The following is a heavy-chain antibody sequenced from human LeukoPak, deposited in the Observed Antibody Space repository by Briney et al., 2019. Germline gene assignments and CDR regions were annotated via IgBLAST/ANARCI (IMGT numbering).Heavy chain of an antibody. Sequence: GGSLRLSCVASGFTFNRFGMHRVRQAPGKGLEWVAFVRYDGSSKQYGDPVKGRVTIFRDNSNNTLYLQMNSLRPEDTAMYYCAKDPHYYGSGTQEFDPWGQGTLVTVSS. CDR3: AKDPHYYGSGTQEFDP. J-gene: IGHJ5*02. D-gene: IGHD3-10*01. CDR2: VRYDGSSK. V-gene: IGHV3-30*02. CDR1: GFTFNRFG.